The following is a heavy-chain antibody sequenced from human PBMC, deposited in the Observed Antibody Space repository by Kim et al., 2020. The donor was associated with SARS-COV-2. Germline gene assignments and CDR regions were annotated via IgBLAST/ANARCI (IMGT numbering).Heavy chain of an antibody. CDR3: AREPIKTLEWLFIVEGGYWYFDL. D-gene: IGHD3-3*01. Sequence: SETLSLTCTVSGGSISSYYWSWIRQPAGKGLEWIGRIYTSGSTNYNPSLKSRVTMSVDTSKNQFSLKLSSVTAADTVVYYCAREPIKTLEWLFIVEGGYWYFDLWGRGTLVTVSS. CDR2: IYTSGST. CDR1: GGSISSYY. V-gene: IGHV4-4*07. J-gene: IGHJ2*01.